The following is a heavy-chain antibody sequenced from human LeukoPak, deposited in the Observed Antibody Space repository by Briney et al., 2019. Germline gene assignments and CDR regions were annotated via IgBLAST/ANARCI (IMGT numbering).Heavy chain of an antibody. CDR1: GFTFDDYA. CDR2: ISWNSGSI. J-gene: IGHJ4*02. Sequence: GRSLRLSCADSGFTFDDYAMHWVGPAPGKGLEWVSGISWNSGSIGYADSVKGRFTISRDNAKNSLYLQMNSLRAEDTALYYCASREKDYFVYWGQGTLVTVSS. CDR3: ASREKDYFVY. V-gene: IGHV3-9*01. D-gene: IGHD3-10*01.